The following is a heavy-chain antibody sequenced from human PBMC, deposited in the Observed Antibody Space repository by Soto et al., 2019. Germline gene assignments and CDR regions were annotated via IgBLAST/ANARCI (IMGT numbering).Heavy chain of an antibody. D-gene: IGHD5-12*01. CDR2: IIPIFGTA. CDR3: ARGRDGYNGDAFDI. V-gene: IGHV1-69*13. CDR1: GGTFSSYA. J-gene: IGHJ3*02. Sequence: SVKVSCKASGGTFSSYAISWVRQAPGQGLEWMGGIIPIFGTANYAQKFQGRVTITADESTSTAYMELSSLRSEDTAVYYCARGRDGYNGDAFDIWGQGTMVPVSS.